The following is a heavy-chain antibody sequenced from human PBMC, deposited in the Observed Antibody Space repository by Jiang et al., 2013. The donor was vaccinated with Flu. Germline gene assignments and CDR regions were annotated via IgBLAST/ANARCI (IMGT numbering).Heavy chain of an antibody. CDR2: ISGSGGST. Sequence: LEWVSAISGSGGSTYYADSVKGRFTISRDNSKNTLYLQMNSLRAEDTAVYYCAKDGGVAGTTNWFDPWGQGTLVTVSS. CDR3: AKDGGVAGTTNWFDP. J-gene: IGHJ5*02. D-gene: IGHD6-19*01. V-gene: IGHV3-23*01.